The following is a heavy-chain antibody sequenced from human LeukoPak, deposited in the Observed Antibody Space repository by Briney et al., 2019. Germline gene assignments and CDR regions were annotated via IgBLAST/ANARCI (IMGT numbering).Heavy chain of an antibody. CDR2: IYHSGST. D-gene: IGHD1-26*01. CDR1: GYSISSGYY. V-gene: IGHV4-38-2*02. CDR3: ARGSRWEPYDFDY. Sequence: SETLSLTCTVSGYSISSGYYWGWIRQPPGKGLEWIGSIYHSGSTYYNPSLKSRVTISVDTSKNQFSLKLSSVTAADTAVYYCARGSRWEPYDFDYWGQGTLVTVSS. J-gene: IGHJ4*02.